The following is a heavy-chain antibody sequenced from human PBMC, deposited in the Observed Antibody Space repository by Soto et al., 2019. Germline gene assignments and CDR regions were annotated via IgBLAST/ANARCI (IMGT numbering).Heavy chain of an antibody. CDR2: IYPGDSDT. CDR1: GYSFTSYW. J-gene: IGHJ6*02. Sequence: GESLKISCKGSGYSFTSYWIGWVRQMPGKGLEWMGIIYPGDSDTRYSPSFQGQVTISADKSISTAYLQWSSLKASDTAMYYCARLKESSGYPSYYYGMDVWGQGTTVTVSS. CDR3: ARLKESSGYPSYYYGMDV. D-gene: IGHD3-22*01. V-gene: IGHV5-51*01.